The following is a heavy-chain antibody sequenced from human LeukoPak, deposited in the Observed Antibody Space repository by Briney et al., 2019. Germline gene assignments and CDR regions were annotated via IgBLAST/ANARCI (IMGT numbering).Heavy chain of an antibody. CDR2: IRFDGSIK. Sequence: GGSLRLSCATSGFTFSSSAMQWVRQAPGKGLEWVAFIRFDGSIKDYGDSVKGRFTISRDNAKNTLYLQMSSLRAEDTAMYYCARNSNGMSNWGQGTLVIVSS. V-gene: IGHV3-30*02. CDR1: GFTFSSSA. J-gene: IGHJ4*02. CDR3: ARNSNGMSN. D-gene: IGHD2-8*01.